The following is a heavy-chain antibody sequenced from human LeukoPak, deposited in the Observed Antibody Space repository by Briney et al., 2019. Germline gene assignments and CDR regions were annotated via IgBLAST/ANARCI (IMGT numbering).Heavy chain of an antibody. V-gene: IGHV4-34*01. CDR1: GGTFSGYY. Sequence: PSETLSLTCAVSGGTFSGYYWSWIRQPPGKGLEWIGEINHSGSTNYNPSLKSRVTISVDTSKKQFSLKLSSVTAADTAVYYCARGGVSSASGDWFDPWGQGTLVTVSS. J-gene: IGHJ5*02. CDR2: INHSGST. CDR3: ARGGVSSASGDWFDP. D-gene: IGHD3-22*01.